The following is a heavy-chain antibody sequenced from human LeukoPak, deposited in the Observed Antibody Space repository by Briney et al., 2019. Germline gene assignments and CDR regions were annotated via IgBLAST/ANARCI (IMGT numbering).Heavy chain of an antibody. CDR1: GGSISSYY. CDR2: IYYSGST. Sequence: SETLSLTCTVSGGSISSYYWSWIRQPPGKGLEWIGYIYYSGSTNYNPSLKSRVTISVDTSKNQFSLKLSSVTAADTAVYYCASKGFGELTSWFDPWGQGTLVTVSS. CDR3: ASKGFGELTSWFDP. D-gene: IGHD3-10*01. V-gene: IGHV4-59*01. J-gene: IGHJ5*02.